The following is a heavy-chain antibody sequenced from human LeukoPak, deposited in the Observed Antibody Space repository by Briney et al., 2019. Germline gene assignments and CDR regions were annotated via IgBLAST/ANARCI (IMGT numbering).Heavy chain of an antibody. Sequence: GGSLRLSCAASGFTFSSYEMNWVRQAPGKGLEWVSYISSSGSTLYYADSVRGRFTISRDNAKNSLYLQMNSLTAGDTAFYYCARDRSNGYCSGGTCYSSYYLDYWGQGTLVTVSS. CDR1: GFTFSSYE. CDR3: ARDRSNGYCSGGTCYSSYYLDY. D-gene: IGHD2-15*01. CDR2: ISSSGSTL. V-gene: IGHV3-48*03. J-gene: IGHJ4*02.